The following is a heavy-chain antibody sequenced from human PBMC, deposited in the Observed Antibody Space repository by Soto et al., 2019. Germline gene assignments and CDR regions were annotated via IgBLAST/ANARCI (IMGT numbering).Heavy chain of an antibody. V-gene: IGHV4-59*08. CDR1: GGSISSYY. Sequence: PSETLSLTCTVSGGSISSYYWSWIRQPPGKGLEWIGYIYYSGGTNYNPSLKSRVTISVDTSKNQFSLKLSSVTAADTAVYYCARRGDSNQEYYYYYMDVWGKGTTVTVSS. CDR2: IYYSGGT. CDR3: ARRGDSNQEYYYYYMDV. D-gene: IGHD4-4*01. J-gene: IGHJ6*03.